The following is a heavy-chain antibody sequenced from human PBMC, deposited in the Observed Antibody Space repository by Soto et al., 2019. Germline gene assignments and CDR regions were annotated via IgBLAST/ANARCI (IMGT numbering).Heavy chain of an antibody. CDR3: ARVWGSDRAPSGRAEFDP. CDR1: GYSFTSNA. V-gene: IGHV1-18*04. J-gene: IGHJ5*02. Sequence: ASVKVSCKTSGYSFTSNAITWVRQAPGQGLEWMGWISTYRGDPNYAQKFQGRVTMTTDTSTNTSYMELRNLRSDDTAAYYFARVWGSDRAPSGRAEFDPWGQGTLVTVSS. CDR2: ISTYRGDP. D-gene: IGHD3-16*01.